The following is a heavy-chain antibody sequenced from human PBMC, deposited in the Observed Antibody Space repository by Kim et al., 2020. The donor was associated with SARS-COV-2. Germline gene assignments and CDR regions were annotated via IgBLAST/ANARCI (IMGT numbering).Heavy chain of an antibody. CDR1: GFTFSSYE. CDR3: ARKLDY. CDR2: ISSSHTI. Sequence: GGSLRLSCAASGFTFSSYEMNWVRQAPGKGLEWVSYISSSHTIYYADSVRGRLAISRDNAKNSLYLQMNNLRAEDTAVYYCARKLDYWGQGTLVTVSS. V-gene: IGHV3-48*03. J-gene: IGHJ4*02.